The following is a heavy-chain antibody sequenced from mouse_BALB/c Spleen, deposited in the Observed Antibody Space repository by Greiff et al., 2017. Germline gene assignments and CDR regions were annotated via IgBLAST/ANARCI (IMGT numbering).Heavy chain of an antibody. CDR1: GFTFSSYA. Sequence: EVQLVESGGGLVQPGGSRKLSCAASGFTFSSYAMSWVRQSPEKRLEWVAEISSGGSYTYYPDTVTGRFTISRDNAKNTLYLEMSSLRSEDTAMYYCARGFITTVGYFDYWGQGTTLTVSS. CDR2: ISSGGSYT. CDR3: ARGFITTVGYFDY. V-gene: IGHV5-9-4*01. J-gene: IGHJ2*01. D-gene: IGHD1-1*01.